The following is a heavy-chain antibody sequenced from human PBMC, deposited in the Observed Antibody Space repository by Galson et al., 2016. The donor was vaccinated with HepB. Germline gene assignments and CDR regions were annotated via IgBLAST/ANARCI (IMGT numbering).Heavy chain of an antibody. CDR3: ARGSAWFDS. Sequence: SETLSLTCSVSGDSISTSNFFWGWVRQSPGKGLEWIASLDYRGTIYYNPSLESRVTISIDASKNLLSLKLNSVTAADTAVFYCARGSAWFDSWGRGTLVTVSS. CDR2: LDYRGTI. V-gene: IGHV4-39*01. CDR1: GDSISTSNFF. J-gene: IGHJ5*01.